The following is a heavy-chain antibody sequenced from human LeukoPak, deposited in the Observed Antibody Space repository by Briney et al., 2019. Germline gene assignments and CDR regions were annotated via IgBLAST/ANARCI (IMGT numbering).Heavy chain of an antibody. V-gene: IGHV3-33*03. J-gene: IGHJ4*02. D-gene: IGHD6-19*01. CDR3: AKESFYSGWYLFDY. Sequence: PGRSLRLSCAASGFTFSSYGMHWVRQAPGKGLEWVAVIWYDGSNKYYADSVKGRFTISRDKSKNTLYLQMNSLRAEDTAVYYCAKESFYSGWYLFDYWGQGTLVTVSS. CDR2: IWYDGSNK. CDR1: GFTFSSYG.